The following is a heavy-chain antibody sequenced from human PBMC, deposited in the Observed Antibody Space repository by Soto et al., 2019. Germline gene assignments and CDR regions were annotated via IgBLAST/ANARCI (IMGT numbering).Heavy chain of an antibody. J-gene: IGHJ2*01. Sequence: QVQLVQSGAEVKKPGSSVTVSCKASGGTFSSYPISWVRQAPGQGLEWMGGIIPILGTANYAQKFQGRVTITADESTSTAYMELSSLSSEDTAVYYCARGNHRWLQLWYFDLWGRGTLVTVSS. CDR2: IIPILGTA. V-gene: IGHV1-69*12. CDR1: GGTFSSYP. CDR3: ARGNHRWLQLWYFDL. D-gene: IGHD5-12*01.